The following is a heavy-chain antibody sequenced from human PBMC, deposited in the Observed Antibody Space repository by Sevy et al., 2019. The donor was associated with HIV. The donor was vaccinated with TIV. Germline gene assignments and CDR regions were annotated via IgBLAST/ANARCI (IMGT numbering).Heavy chain of an antibody. D-gene: IGHD4-17*01. J-gene: IGHJ6*02. CDR3: ARLTTMPTSDLYGMDV. V-gene: IGHV1-2*02. CDR1: GYTVTDYY. Sequence: ASVKVSCKASGYTVTDYYIHWVRQAPGQGLEWMAWTNPNDGVTNYAQRFQGGVTVTRDTSVSTAYMELRGLRYDDTAIYYCARLTTMPTSDLYGMDVWGQGTTVTVSS. CDR2: TNPNDGVT.